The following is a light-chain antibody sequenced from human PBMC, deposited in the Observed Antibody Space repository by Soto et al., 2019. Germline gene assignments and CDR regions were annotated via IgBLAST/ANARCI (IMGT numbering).Light chain of an antibody. CDR3: QQYASSPLT. J-gene: IGKJ4*01. V-gene: IGKV3-20*01. CDR1: QSVGRNY. Sequence: EIVLTQSPGTLSLSPGERATLSCRASQSVGRNYLAWYQQKPGQAPRLLIYGASSRATGIPDRFSGSGSGTDFTLTFSRLEPEDFAVYYCQQYASSPLTFRGGTRVEIK. CDR2: GAS.